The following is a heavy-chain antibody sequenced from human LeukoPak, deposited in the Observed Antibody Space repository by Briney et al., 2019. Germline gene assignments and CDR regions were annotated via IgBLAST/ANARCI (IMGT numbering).Heavy chain of an antibody. V-gene: IGHV1-58*01. CDR1: GFTFTSSA. J-gene: IGHJ4*02. CDR2: IVVGSGNT. CDR3: AKLSVERGSHGIEWEQPYFDY. Sequence: SVKVSCKASGFTFTSSAVQWVRQARGQRLEWIGWIVVGSGNTNYAQKFQERVTITRDMSTSTAYMELSSLGSEDTAVYYCAKLSVERGSHGIEWEQPYFDYWGQGTLVTVSS. D-gene: IGHD1-26*01.